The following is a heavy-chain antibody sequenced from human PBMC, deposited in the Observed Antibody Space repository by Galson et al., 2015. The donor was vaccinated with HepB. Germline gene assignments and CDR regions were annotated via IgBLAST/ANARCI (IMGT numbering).Heavy chain of an antibody. CDR2: ISPDGGNE. CDR1: GFTFSSYS. J-gene: IGHJ6*03. CDR3: AKAPSGSSFRVDYFYYMDV. D-gene: IGHD1-26*01. Sequence: SLRLSCAASGFTFSSYSMHWVRQVPGKGLEWLAVISPDGGNEYYADSVKGRFTISRDNSNNTLYLQMNSLRAESTAVYYCAKAPSGSSFRVDYFYYMDVWGKGTTVTVSS. V-gene: IGHV3-30-3*01.